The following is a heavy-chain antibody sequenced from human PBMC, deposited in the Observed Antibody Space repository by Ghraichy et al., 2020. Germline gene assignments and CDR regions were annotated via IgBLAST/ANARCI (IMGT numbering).Heavy chain of an antibody. CDR2: ISDSGITV. Sequence: GESLNISCAASGFTFSSYAMSWVRQAPGTGLEWVSGISDSGITVHYADSLRGRITVSRDNSKNTLSLYVNSLRAEDTAIYYCAKDSRAYSYGEWGQGTLVTVSS. CDR1: GFTFSSYA. D-gene: IGHD5-18*01. J-gene: IGHJ4*02. V-gene: IGHV3-23*01. CDR3: AKDSRAYSYGE.